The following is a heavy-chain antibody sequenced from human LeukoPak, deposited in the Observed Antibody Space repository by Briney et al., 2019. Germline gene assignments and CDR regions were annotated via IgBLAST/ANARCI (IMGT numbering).Heavy chain of an antibody. D-gene: IGHD3-9*01. CDR1: GFTFSSYS. CDR2: ISSSSSYI. J-gene: IGHJ5*02. CDR3: ARAAAETGSFRDNWFDP. Sequence: GGSLRLSCAASGFTFSSYSMNWVRQAPGKGLEWVSSISSSSSYIYYADSVKGRFTISRDNFKNTLYLQMNSLRGEDTAVYYCARAAAETGSFRDNWFDPWGQGTLVTVSS. V-gene: IGHV3-21*01.